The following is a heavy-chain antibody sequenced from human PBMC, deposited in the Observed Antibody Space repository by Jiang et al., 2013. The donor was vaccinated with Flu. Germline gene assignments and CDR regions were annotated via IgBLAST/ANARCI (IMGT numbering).Heavy chain of an antibody. J-gene: IGHJ3*02. D-gene: IGHD5/OR15-5a*01. CDR2: SNHSGDT. V-gene: IGHV4-34*01. Sequence: LLKPSETLSLTCAVYGGSFSGYYWSWIRQPQGRGWGGLGKSNHSGDTNYNPSLKSRVTISVDTSKNQFSLKLSSVTARTRLCTFCARRLRRNAFDIWDQRDNGHRLF. CDR1: GGSFSGYY. CDR3: ARRLRRNAFDI.